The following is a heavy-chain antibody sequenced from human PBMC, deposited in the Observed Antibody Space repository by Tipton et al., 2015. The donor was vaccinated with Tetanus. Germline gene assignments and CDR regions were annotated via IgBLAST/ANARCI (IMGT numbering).Heavy chain of an antibody. CDR2: ISFDGSSQ. D-gene: IGHD4-11*01. J-gene: IGHJ4*02. Sequence: SLRLSCAASGFTFSDFHMSWIRQAPGKGLEWVAVISFDGSSQHYADSVKGRFTISRDNSKDILYLQMDSLRVEDTAVYYCARGTGKYSAGDYWGQGTLVTVSS. CDR3: ARGTGKYSAGDY. V-gene: IGHV3-30*03. CDR1: GFTFSDFH.